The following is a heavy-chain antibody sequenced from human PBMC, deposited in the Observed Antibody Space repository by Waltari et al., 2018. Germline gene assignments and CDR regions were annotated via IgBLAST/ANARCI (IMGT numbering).Heavy chain of an antibody. V-gene: IGHV3-7*01. J-gene: IGHJ3*02. CDR2: IMTDGREE. Sequence: EVQLVESGGGLVQSGGSMRLSCAASGFPLSNYWMSWVRQAPGKGPEWVANIMTDGREEYYVDSVRGRFTISRDNAKNSLYLQMNSLRPEDTAVYYCVRDQWFAFDIWGQGTMVTVSS. CDR1: GFPLSNYW. D-gene: IGHD3-22*01. CDR3: VRDQWFAFDI.